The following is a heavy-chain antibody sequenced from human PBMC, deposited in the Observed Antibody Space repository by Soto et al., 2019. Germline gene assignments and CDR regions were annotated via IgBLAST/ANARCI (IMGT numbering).Heavy chain of an antibody. V-gene: IGHV4-31*03. Sequence: QVQLQESGPGLVKPSQTLSLTCTVSGGSISSGGYYWSWIRQHPGKGLEWIGYIYYSGSTYYNPSLASRVTISVDTSKNPFSLKRSSVTASDTAVYYCASVRFGELLYGYYFDYWGQGTLVTVSS. J-gene: IGHJ4*02. CDR3: ASVRFGELLYGYYFDY. CDR1: GGSISSGGYY. CDR2: IYYSGST. D-gene: IGHD3-10*01.